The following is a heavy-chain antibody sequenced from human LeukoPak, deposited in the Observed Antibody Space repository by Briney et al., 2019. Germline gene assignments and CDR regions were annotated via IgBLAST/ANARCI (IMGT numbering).Heavy chain of an antibody. J-gene: IGHJ5*02. D-gene: IGHD5-18*01. Sequence: ASETLSLTCAVYGGSFSGYYWSWIRQPPGKGLEWVGEINNIGSSNSNQYLKSRVTISVDTSKNQFSLKLSSVTAADTAVYYCATTVGYSYYWFDPWGQGTLVTVSS. V-gene: IGHV4-34*01. CDR3: ATTVGYSYYWFDP. CDR2: INNIGSS. CDR1: GGSFSGYY.